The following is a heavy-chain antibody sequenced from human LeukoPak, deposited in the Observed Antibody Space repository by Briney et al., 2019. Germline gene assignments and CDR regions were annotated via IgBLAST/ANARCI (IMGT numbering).Heavy chain of an antibody. V-gene: IGHV3-30*03. CDR1: GFTFSRHG. Sequence: GGSLRLSCAASGFTFSRHGMHWVRQAPGKGLEWVAVISYDGSNKYYADSVKGRFTISRDNSKNSLYLQMNSLRAEDTAVYYCARDGGPSSSWYYFDYWGQGTLVTVSS. CDR2: ISYDGSNK. J-gene: IGHJ4*02. D-gene: IGHD6-13*01. CDR3: ARDGGPSSSWYYFDY.